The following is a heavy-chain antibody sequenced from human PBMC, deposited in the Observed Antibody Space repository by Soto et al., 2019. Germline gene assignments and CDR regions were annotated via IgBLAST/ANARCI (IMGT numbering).Heavy chain of an antibody. D-gene: IGHD3-22*01. V-gene: IGHV3-7*05. Sequence: GGSLRLSCAASGFTFSSYWMSWVRQAPGKGLEWVANIKQDGSEKYYVDSVKGRFTISRDNAKNSLYLQMNSLRAEDTAVYYCARDDYDTWEFPDAFDIWGQGTMVTVSS. J-gene: IGHJ3*02. CDR1: GFTFSSYW. CDR3: ARDDYDTWEFPDAFDI. CDR2: IKQDGSEK.